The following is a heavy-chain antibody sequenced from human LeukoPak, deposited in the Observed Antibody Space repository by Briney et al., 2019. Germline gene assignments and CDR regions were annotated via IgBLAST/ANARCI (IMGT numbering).Heavy chain of an antibody. Sequence: GGSLRLSCAASGFTFSSYDMHWVRQATGKGLEWVSAIGTAGDTYYPGSVKGRFTISRENAKNPLYLQMNSLRAGDTAVYYCARGSGDFWSGYYSFDYWGQGTLVTVSS. J-gene: IGHJ4*02. V-gene: IGHV3-13*01. D-gene: IGHD3-3*01. CDR3: ARGSGDFWSGYYSFDY. CDR2: IGTAGDT. CDR1: GFTFSSYD.